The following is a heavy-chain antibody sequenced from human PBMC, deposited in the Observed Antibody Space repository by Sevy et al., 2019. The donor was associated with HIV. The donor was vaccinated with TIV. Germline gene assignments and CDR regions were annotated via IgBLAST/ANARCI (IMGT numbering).Heavy chain of an antibody. CDR3: ATVVPAVINWFDP. D-gene: IGHD2-2*01. J-gene: IGHJ5*02. V-gene: IGHV1-24*01. CDR2: FDPEDGET. Sequence: ASVKVSCKVSGYTLTELSMHWVRQAPGKGLEWVGGFDPEDGETIYAQKFQGRVTMTEDTSTDTAYMELSSLRSEDTAVYYCATVVPAVINWFDPWGQGTLVTVSS. CDR1: GYTLTELS.